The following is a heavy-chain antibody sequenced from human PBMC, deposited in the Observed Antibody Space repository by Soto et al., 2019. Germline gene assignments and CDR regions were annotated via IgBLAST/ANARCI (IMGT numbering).Heavy chain of an antibody. J-gene: IGHJ4*02. Sequence: QVQLQESGPGLVKPSETLSLTCTVSGGSISDYYWSWIRQPPGKGLEWIGYSFYSGSTNYNPSLKTRVTISLDTSKNQFSRKLSSVTAADTAVYYCARARSGSDILTGQGWGLGTLVTVSS. CDR3: ARARSGSDILTGQG. CDR2: SFYSGST. V-gene: IGHV4-59*01. D-gene: IGHD3-9*01. CDR1: GGSISDYY.